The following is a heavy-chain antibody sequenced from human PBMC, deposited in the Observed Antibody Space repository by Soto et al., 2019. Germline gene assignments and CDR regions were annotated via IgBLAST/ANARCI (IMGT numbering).Heavy chain of an antibody. D-gene: IGHD3-22*01. V-gene: IGHV1-24*01. CDR2: FDPEDGET. CDR1: GYTLTELS. CDR3: ATFRITMIVVVQCGAFDI. J-gene: IGHJ3*02. Sequence: QVQLVQSGAEVKKPGASVKVSCKVSGYTLTELSMHWVRQAPGKGLEWMAGFDPEDGETIYAQKFQGRVTMTEDTSTDTAYMELSSLRSEDTAVYYCATFRITMIVVVQCGAFDIWGQGTMVTVSS.